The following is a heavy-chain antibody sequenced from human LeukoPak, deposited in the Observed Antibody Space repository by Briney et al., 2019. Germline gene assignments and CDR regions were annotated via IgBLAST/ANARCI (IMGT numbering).Heavy chain of an antibody. V-gene: IGHV4-4*07. D-gene: IGHD3-22*01. CDR2: IYTSGST. Sequence: SETLSLTCTVSGGSISTYYWSWIRQPAGKGLEWIGRIYTSGSTNYSPFLKSRVTMSVDTSKNQFSLKLRSVTAADTAVYYCVRANYYDSGGYYPGWFDPWGQGTLVTVSS. CDR1: GGSISTYY. CDR3: VRANYYDSGGYYPGWFDP. J-gene: IGHJ5*02.